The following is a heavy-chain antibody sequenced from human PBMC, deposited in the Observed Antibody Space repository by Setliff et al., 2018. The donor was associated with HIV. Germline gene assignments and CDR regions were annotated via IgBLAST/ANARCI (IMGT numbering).Heavy chain of an antibody. V-gene: IGHV3-23*01. CDR1: GFTFMNYA. CDR3: AKVARRVVRGAIDN. J-gene: IGHJ4*02. D-gene: IGHD3-10*01. Sequence: PGGSLRLSCAASGFTFMNYAMSWVRQAPGKGLAWVSTISGSGGNTYYADSVKGRFTISRDNAKNTLYLQMNSLRGEDTAVYYCAKVARRVVRGAIDNWGQGTLVTVSS. CDR2: ISGSGGNT.